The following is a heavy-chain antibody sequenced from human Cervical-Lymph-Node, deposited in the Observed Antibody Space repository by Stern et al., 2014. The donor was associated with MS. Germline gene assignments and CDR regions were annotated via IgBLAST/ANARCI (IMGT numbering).Heavy chain of an antibody. V-gene: IGHV3-53*01. D-gene: IGHD3-9*01. J-gene: IGHJ4*02. CDR1: GFSVSTAY. Sequence: EVQLVESGGGVIQPGGSLRLSCAASGFSVSTAYMTWVRQAPGKGLEWVSVISNIGRTYYADSVKGRFTISRDNSKNTLHLQMTGLRVDDTAVYYCARDTDSPERSDWWGQGTLVTVSS. CDR3: ARDTDSPERSDW. CDR2: ISNIGRT.